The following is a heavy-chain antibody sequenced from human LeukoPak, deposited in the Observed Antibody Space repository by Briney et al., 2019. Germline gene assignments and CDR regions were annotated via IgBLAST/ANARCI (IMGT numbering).Heavy chain of an antibody. CDR1: GGSFSGYY. CDR2: INHSGST. D-gene: IGHD2-21*01. CDR3: TKGEGDY. J-gene: IGHJ4*02. Sequence: KPSETLSLTCAVYGGSFSGYYWSWIRQPPGKQLEWIGEINHSGSTNYNPSLKSRVTISLDTSKNQFSLRLTSVTAADTAVYYCTKGEGDYWGQGTLVTVSS. V-gene: IGHV4-34*01.